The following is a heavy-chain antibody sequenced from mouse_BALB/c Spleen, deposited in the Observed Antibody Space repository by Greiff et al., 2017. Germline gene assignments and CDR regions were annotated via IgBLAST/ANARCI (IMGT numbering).Heavy chain of an antibody. V-gene: IGHV5-17*02. Sequence: DVMLVESGGGLVQPGGSRKLSCAASGFTFSSFGMHWVRQAPEKGLEWVAYISSGSSTIYYADTVKGRFTISRDNPKNTLFLQMTSLRSEDTAMYYFASRSRPDYYAMDYWGQGTSVTVSS. CDR3: ASRSRPDYYAMDY. J-gene: IGHJ4*01. CDR1: GFTFSSFG. CDR2: ISSGSSTI. D-gene: IGHD3-3*01.